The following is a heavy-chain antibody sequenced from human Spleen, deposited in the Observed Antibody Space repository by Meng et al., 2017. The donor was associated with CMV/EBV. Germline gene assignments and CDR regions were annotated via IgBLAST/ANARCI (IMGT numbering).Heavy chain of an antibody. Sequence: TKYGIGWVRQMPGKGLEWIGIVFPGASDTTYSPSFQGQVTISADESINTAYLQWSSLKASDTAMYYCARHSHYDILTGYYPPYWYFDLWGRGTLVTVSS. V-gene: IGHV5-51*01. J-gene: IGHJ2*01. CDR2: VFPGASDT. D-gene: IGHD3-9*01. CDR3: ARHSHYDILTGYYPPYWYFDL. CDR1: TKYG.